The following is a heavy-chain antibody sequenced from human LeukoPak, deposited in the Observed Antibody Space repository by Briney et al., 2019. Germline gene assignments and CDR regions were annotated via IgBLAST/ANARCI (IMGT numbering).Heavy chain of an antibody. CDR2: IKQDGSGK. CDR1: GFTFSSYW. V-gene: IGHV3-7*01. J-gene: IGHJ6*03. CDR3: ARVQNRDYDFWSGYWATYYYYYYMDV. D-gene: IGHD3-3*01. Sequence: PGGSLRLSCAASGFTFSSYWMSWVRQAPGKGLEWVANIKQDGSGKYYVDSVKGRFTISRDNAKNSLYLQMNSLRAEDTAVYYCARVQNRDYDFWSGYWATYYYYYYMDVWGKGTTVTVSS.